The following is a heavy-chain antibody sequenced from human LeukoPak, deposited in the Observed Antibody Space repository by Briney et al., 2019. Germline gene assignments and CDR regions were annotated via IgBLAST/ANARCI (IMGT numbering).Heavy chain of an antibody. Sequence: SETLSLTCAVYGGSFSGYYWSWIRQPPGKGLEWIGEINHSGSTNYNPSLKSRVTISVDTSKNQFSLKLSSVTAADTAVYYCARGLVSTYGDPGYYYYYGMDVWGQGTTVTVSS. D-gene: IGHD4-17*01. CDR3: ARGLVSTYGDPGYYYYYGMDV. CDR1: GGSFSGYY. V-gene: IGHV4-34*01. J-gene: IGHJ6*02. CDR2: INHSGST.